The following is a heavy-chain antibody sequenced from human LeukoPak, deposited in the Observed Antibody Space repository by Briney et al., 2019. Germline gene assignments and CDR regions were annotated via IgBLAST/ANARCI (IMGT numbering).Heavy chain of an antibody. CDR3: ARDATTLGFDI. CDR1: GYSFTSYW. V-gene: IGHV5-51*01. CDR2: IYPGDSDT. J-gene: IGHJ3*02. D-gene: IGHD1-1*01. Sequence: GESLQISCQGSGYSFTSYWIGWVRQMPGKGLEWMGIIYPGDSDTRYSPSFQGQVTISADKSISTAYLQWSSLKASDTAMYYCARDATTLGFDIWGQGTMVTVSS.